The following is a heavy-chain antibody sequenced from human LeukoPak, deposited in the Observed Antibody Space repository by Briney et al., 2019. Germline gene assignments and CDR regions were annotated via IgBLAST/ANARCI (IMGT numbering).Heavy chain of an antibody. CDR3: ARTRIAVAGFLGY. V-gene: IGHV1-2*02. CDR1: GYTFTGYY. J-gene: IGHJ4*02. CDR2: INPNSGGT. Sequence: ASVRVSCKASGYTFTGYYMHWVRQAPGQGLEWMGWINPNSGGTNYAQKFQGRVTMTRDTSISTAYMELSRLRSDDTAVYYCARTRIAVAGFLGYWGQGTLVTVSS. D-gene: IGHD6-19*01.